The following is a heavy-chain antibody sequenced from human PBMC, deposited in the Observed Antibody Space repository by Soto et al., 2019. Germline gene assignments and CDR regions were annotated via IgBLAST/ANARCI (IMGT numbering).Heavy chain of an antibody. J-gene: IGHJ3*02. Sequence: EVQLVESGGGLVQPGGSLRLSCAASGFTVSSNYMSWVRQAPGRGLEWVSVTYPGGTTHYADSVKGRFTISRDNSKNTMELQMNSMRADDTAMYYGTREFRTSGSRDAVDIWGQGTVVTVSS. CDR3: TREFRTSGSRDAVDI. V-gene: IGHV3-66*01. CDR2: TYPGGTT. CDR1: GFTVSSNY. D-gene: IGHD1-26*01.